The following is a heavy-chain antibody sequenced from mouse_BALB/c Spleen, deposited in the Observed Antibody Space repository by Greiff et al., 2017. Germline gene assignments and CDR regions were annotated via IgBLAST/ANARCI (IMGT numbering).Heavy chain of an antibody. CDR1: GFNIKDYY. Sequence: EVQLQQSGAELVRPGALVKLSCKASGFNIKDYYMHWVKQRPEQGLEWIGWIDPENGNTIYDPKFQGKASITADTSSNTAYLQLSSLTSEDTAVYYRARGLRRAMDYWGQGTSVTVSS. J-gene: IGHJ4*01. D-gene: IGHD2-4*01. CDR3: ARGLRRAMDY. CDR2: IDPENGNT. V-gene: IGHV14-1*02.